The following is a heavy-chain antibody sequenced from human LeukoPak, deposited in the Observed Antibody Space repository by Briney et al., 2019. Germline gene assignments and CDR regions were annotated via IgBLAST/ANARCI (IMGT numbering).Heavy chain of an antibody. CDR2: INIGGTNK. V-gene: IGHV3-11*01. CDR1: GFTFNDYY. J-gene: IGHJ5*02. Sequence: GGSLRLSCAASGFTFNDYYMSWIRQAPGKGLEWLSYINIGGTNKHCADSVKGRFTISRDNAKKSLYLEMNNLRAEDTAVYYCATDGAGFDTWGQGVLVTVSS. CDR3: ATDGAGFDT.